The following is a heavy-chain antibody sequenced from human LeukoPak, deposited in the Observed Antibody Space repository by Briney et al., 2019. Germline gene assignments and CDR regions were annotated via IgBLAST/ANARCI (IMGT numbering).Heavy chain of an antibody. Sequence: GGSLRLSCAASGFTLNTYWMNWVRKAPGKGLVWVSRINSDGSSLTYADSVKGRFTVSRDNAKNTLYLQMNNMRAEDTAVYYCTRDLRMDYYYVDYYYYGMDVWGQGTTVTVSS. D-gene: IGHD3-10*02. CDR1: GFTLNTYW. CDR2: INSDGSSL. CDR3: TRDLRMDYYYVDYYYYGMDV. V-gene: IGHV3-74*03. J-gene: IGHJ6*02.